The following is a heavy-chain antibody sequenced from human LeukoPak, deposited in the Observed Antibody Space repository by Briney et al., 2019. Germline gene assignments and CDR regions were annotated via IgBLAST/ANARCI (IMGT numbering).Heavy chain of an antibody. D-gene: IGHD3-10*01. V-gene: IGHV3-7*03. CDR3: ARDNGGWFDS. CDR1: EFIFSDYW. CDR2: IKQGGREE. Sequence: GGSLRLSCVAAEFIFSDYWMSWVRQAPGKGLEWVANIKQGGREEKYVGSVKGRFAISRDDAKSTLYLQMDRLSGDDTPVYYCARDNGGWFDSWGRGPLVTVSS. J-gene: IGHJ5*01.